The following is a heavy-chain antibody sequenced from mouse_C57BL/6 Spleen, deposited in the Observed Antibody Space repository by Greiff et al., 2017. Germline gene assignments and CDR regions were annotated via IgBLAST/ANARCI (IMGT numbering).Heavy chain of an antibody. CDR2: INPSNGGT. D-gene: IGHD3-2*02. V-gene: IGHV1-53*01. Sequence: QVQLQQPGTELVKPGASVKLSCKASGYTFTSYRMHWVKQRPGPGLEWIGNINPSNGGTNYNEKFKSKATLTVDKSSSTAYMQLSSLTSEDSAVYYCARWGTAQATFAMDYWGQGTSVTVSS. CDR3: ARWGTAQATFAMDY. CDR1: GYTFTSYR. J-gene: IGHJ4*01.